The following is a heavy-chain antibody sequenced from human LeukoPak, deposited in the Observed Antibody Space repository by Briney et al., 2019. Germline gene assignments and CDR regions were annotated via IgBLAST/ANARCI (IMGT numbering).Heavy chain of an antibody. V-gene: IGHV3-66*02. D-gene: IGHD6-6*01. CDR1: GFTVRRNY. CDR2: IYSGGST. J-gene: IGHJ6*03. Sequence: GGSLRLSCAASGFTVRRNYMSWVRQAPGKGLEWVSVIYSGGSTYYADSVKGRFTISRDNSKNTLYLQMNSLRAEDTAVYYCARDRSSSSWGYYYYYMDVWGKGTTVTVSS. CDR3: ARDRSSSSWGYYYYYMDV.